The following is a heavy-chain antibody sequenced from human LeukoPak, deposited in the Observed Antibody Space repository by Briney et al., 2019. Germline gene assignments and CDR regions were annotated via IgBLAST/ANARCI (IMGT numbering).Heavy chain of an antibody. CDR2: VNHSGST. J-gene: IGHJ4*02. Sequence: SETLSLTCTVSGGSISSGDYYWSWIRQPPGKGLEWIGEVNHSGSTNYNPSLKSRVTISVDTSKNQFSLKLSSVTAADTAVYYCARGRYSYASWGQGTLVTVSS. V-gene: IGHV4-39*07. CDR1: GGSISSGDYY. CDR3: ARGRYSYAS. D-gene: IGHD5-18*01.